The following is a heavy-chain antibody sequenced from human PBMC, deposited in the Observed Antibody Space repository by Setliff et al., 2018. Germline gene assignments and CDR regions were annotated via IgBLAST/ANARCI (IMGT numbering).Heavy chain of an antibody. CDR3: ARERYFDWFFED. Sequence: SETLSLTCTVSGGSITSGSFYWSWIRQPAGKKLEWIGRIHASGSPDYNPSFKSRVTISRDTSTNQFSLKLGSVTAADTAVYYCARERYFDWFFEDWGHGTLGTV. J-gene: IGHJ4*01. V-gene: IGHV4-61*02. CDR1: GGSITSGSFY. D-gene: IGHD3-9*01. CDR2: IHASGSP.